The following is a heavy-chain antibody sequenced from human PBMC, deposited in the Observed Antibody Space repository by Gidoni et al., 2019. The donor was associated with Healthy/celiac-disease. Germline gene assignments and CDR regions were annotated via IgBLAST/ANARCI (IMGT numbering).Heavy chain of an antibody. J-gene: IGHJ4*02. CDR3: ARLLPSYSSSPGPTIDY. Sequence: QLQLQESGPGLVKPSETLSLTCTVSGGSISSSSYYWGWIRQPPGKGLEWIGSIYYSGSTYDNPSLKIRVTISVDTSKNQFSLKLSSVTAADTAVYYCARLLPSYSSSPGPTIDYWGQGTLVTVSS. D-gene: IGHD6-13*01. CDR1: GGSISSSSYY. CDR2: IYYSGST. V-gene: IGHV4-39*01.